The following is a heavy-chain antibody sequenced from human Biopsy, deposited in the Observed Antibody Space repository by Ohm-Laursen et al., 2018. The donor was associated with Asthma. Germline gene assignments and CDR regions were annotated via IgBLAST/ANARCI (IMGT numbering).Heavy chain of an antibody. CDR3: ARTYYDFLTGQVKDVFGV. D-gene: IGHD3-9*01. CDR2: VNTGNGDT. CDR1: GDELISGA. V-gene: IGHV1-3*04. Sequence: ASDTVSCKASGDELISGAIHWVRQAPGQRIEWMSWVNTGNGDTKYSQKFQGRVTITRDTSASTAYMELRSQRSEDTATYYCARTYYDFLTGQVKDVFGVWGQGTMVTVSS. J-gene: IGHJ3*01.